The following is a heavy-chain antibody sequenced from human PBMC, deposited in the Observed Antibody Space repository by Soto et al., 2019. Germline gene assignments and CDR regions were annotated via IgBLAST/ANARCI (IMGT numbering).Heavy chain of an antibody. J-gene: IGHJ4*02. CDR1: GGSISSSNYY. D-gene: IGHD3-9*01. V-gene: IGHV4-39*01. CDR2: IYYSGST. CDR3: ARHFASNYDILTGYQYYFAY. Sequence: PSETLSLTCTVSGGSISSSNYYWGWIRQPPGKGLEWIGSIYYSGSTYYNPSLKSRVTISVDTSKNQFSLKLSSVTAADTAVYYCARHFASNYDILTGYQYYFAYWGQGTLVTVSS.